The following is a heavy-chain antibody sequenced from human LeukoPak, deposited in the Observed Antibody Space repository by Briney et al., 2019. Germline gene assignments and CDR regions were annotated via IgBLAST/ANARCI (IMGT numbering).Heavy chain of an antibody. CDR3: ARSPDGSGSYYGVAYNWLDP. CDR2: IYYSGST. V-gene: IGHV4-59*08. J-gene: IGHJ5*02. CDR1: GGSISSYY. Sequence: SETLSLTCTVSGGSISSYYWSWIRQPPGKGLEWIGYIYYSGSTNYNPSLKSRVTISVDTSKNQFSLKLSSVTAADTAVYYCARSPDGSGSYYGVAYNWLDPWGQGTLVTVSS. D-gene: IGHD3-10*01.